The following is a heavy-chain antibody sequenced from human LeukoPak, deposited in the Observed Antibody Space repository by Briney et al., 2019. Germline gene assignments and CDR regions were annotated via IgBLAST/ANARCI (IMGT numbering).Heavy chain of an antibody. CDR3: ARNRMVRGPLDY. CDR1: GGTFSSYA. D-gene: IGHD3-10*01. CDR2: IIPILGIA. Sequence: GASVKVSCKASGGTFSSYAISWVRQAPGQGLEWMGRIIPILGIANYAQKFQGRVTITADESTSTAYMELSSLRSEDTAVYYCARNRMVRGPLDYWGQGTLVTVSS. J-gene: IGHJ4*02. V-gene: IGHV1-69*04.